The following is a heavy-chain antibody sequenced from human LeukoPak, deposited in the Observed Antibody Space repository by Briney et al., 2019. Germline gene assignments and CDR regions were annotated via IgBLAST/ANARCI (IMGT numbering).Heavy chain of an antibody. Sequence: GGSLRLSCAASGFTFSSYAMSWVRQAPGKGLEWVSAISGSGGSTYYADSVKGRFTISRDNSKNTLYLQMNSLRAEDTAVYYCASIDLRSYGYPSDYWGQGTLVTVSS. CDR1: GFTFSSYA. J-gene: IGHJ4*02. D-gene: IGHD5-18*01. V-gene: IGHV3-23*01. CDR3: ASIDLRSYGYPSDY. CDR2: ISGSGGST.